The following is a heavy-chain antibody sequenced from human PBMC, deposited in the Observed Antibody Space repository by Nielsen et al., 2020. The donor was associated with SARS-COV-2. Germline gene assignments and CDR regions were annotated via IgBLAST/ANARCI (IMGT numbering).Heavy chain of an antibody. V-gene: IGHV3-7*03. Sequence: GGSLRLSCAASGFTFSSYGMTWFRQAPGKGLEWVANIKHDGSEKYYVDSVKGRFTISRDNAKNSLYLQMNSLRAEDTALYYCAKDIGYSSGGLDYWGQGTLVTVSS. J-gene: IGHJ4*02. CDR3: AKDIGYSSGGLDY. CDR1: GFTFSSYG. CDR2: IKHDGSEK. D-gene: IGHD6-19*01.